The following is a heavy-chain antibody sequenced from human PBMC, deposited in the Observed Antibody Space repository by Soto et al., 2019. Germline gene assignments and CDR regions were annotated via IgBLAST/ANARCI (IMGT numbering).Heavy chain of an antibody. CDR2: ISSSGSTI. CDR3: ARVPSIAAQTRPMEYYYYYYDMDV. D-gene: IGHD6-6*01. Sequence: QVQLVESGGGLVKPGGSLRLSCAASGFTFSDYYMSWIRQAPGKGLEWVSYISSSGSTIYYADSVKGRFTISSDNAKNSLYLQMNSLRAEDTAVYYCARVPSIAAQTRPMEYYYYYYDMDVWGKGTPVTVSS. J-gene: IGHJ6*03. CDR1: GFTFSDYY. V-gene: IGHV3-11*01.